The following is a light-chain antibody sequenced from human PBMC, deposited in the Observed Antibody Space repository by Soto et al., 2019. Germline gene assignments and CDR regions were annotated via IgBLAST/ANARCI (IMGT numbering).Light chain of an antibody. CDR2: EVS. Sequence: QSALTQPDSVSGSPGQSITICCTGTSSDVGGYNFVSWYQQYPGKAPKFVIYEVSKRPSGVSNRFSGSKSGNTASLTISGLQADDDADYYCSSYSNNSPYVFGTGTKVTVL. V-gene: IGLV2-14*01. CDR1: SSDVGGYNF. J-gene: IGLJ1*01. CDR3: SSYSNNSPYV.